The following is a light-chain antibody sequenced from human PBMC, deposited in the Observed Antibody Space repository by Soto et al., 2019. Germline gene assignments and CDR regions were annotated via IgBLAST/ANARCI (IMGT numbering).Light chain of an antibody. V-gene: IGLV3-21*02. CDR2: DDS. J-gene: IGLJ2*01. Sequence: SYELTQPPSVSVAPGQRARITCGGNRIGSKSVHWFQQKPGQAPVLVVHDDSDRPSGIPERFSGSNSGGTATLTISRVEAGDEADYYCQVWDSRDDHRVFGGGTKVTVL. CDR1: RIGSKS. CDR3: QVWDSRDDHRV.